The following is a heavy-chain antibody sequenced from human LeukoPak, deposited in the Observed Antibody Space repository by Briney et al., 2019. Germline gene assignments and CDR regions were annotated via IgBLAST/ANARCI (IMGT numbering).Heavy chain of an antibody. Sequence: AGGSLRLSCAASGFTFDDYGMSWVRQAPGKGLEWVSGINWNGGSTGYADSVKGRFTISRDNSKNTLYLQMNSLRAEDTAVYYCANGNRCTSPNCLGYYYFYMDVWGKGTTVTVSS. CDR1: GFTFDDYG. CDR3: ANGNRCTSPNCLGYYYFYMDV. D-gene: IGHD2-8*01. J-gene: IGHJ6*03. V-gene: IGHV3-20*04. CDR2: INWNGGST.